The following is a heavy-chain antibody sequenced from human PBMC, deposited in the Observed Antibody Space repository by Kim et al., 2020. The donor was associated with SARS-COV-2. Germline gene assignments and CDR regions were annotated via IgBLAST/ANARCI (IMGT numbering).Heavy chain of an antibody. CDR3: ARDGRDYYGSGSTFDY. V-gene: IGHV3-30*01. Sequence: SVKGRFTNSRDNSKNTLYLPRNSLGAEDTAVYYCARDGRDYYGSGSTFDYWGQGTLVTVSS. J-gene: IGHJ4*02. D-gene: IGHD3-10*01.